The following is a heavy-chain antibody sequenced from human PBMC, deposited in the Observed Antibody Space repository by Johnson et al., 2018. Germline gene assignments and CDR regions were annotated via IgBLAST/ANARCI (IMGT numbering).Heavy chain of an antibody. CDR3: AGEEDAFDI. J-gene: IGHJ3*02. D-gene: IGHD3-10*01. CDR1: GGSFSGYY. Sequence: QVQLQQWGAGLLKPSETLSLTCAVYGGSFSGYYWSWIRQPPGKGLEWIGEINHSGSTNYNPSLKRRVTISVDTSKNQFSLKLSSVTAADTAVYYCAGEEDAFDIWGQGTMFTVSS. V-gene: IGHV4-34*01. CDR2: INHSGST.